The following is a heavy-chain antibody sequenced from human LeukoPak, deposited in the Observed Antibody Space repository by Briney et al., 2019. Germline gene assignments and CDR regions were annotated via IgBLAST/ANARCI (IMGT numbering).Heavy chain of an antibody. V-gene: IGHV4-59*01. CDR3: ARVPRSYYYYYYMDV. J-gene: IGHJ6*03. CDR1: GGSISSYY. CDR2: IYYSGST. Sequence: PSETLSLIRTVSGGSISSYYWSWIRQPPGKGLEWIGYIYYSGSTNYNPSLKSRVTISVDTSKNQFSLKLSSVTAADTAVYYCARVPRSYYYYYYMDVWGKGTTVTVSS.